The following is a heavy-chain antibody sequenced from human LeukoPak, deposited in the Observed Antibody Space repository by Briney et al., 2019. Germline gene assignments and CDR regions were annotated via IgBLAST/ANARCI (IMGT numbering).Heavy chain of an antibody. J-gene: IGHJ4*02. D-gene: IGHD6-13*01. CDR1: GDSISSYY. Sequence: SETLSLTCTVSGDSISSYYWSWIRQPPGKGLEWIGYIYYSGNTYYNPSLKSRVTISVDTSKNQFSLKLSSMTTADTAVYYCARDRSSGSGKYYFDYWGQGTLVTVSS. CDR2: IYYSGNT. V-gene: IGHV4-59*01. CDR3: ARDRSSGSGKYYFDY.